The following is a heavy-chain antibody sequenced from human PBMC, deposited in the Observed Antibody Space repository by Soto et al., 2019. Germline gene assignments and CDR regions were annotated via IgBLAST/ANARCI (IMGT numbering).Heavy chain of an antibody. CDR1: VGTFSSYA. CDR2: IIPIFGTA. Sequence: SVKVSCKASVGTFSSYAISWVRQAPGQGLEWMGGIIPIFGTANYAQKFQGRVTITADKSTSTAYMELSSLRSEDTAVYYCARDGFGGGNYKNFDYWGQGTLVTVSS. D-gene: IGHD4-4*01. CDR3: ARDGFGGGNYKNFDY. V-gene: IGHV1-69*06. J-gene: IGHJ4*02.